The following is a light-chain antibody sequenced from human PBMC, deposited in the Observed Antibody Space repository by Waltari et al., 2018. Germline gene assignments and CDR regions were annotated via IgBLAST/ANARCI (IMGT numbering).Light chain of an antibody. CDR2: VNSDGSH. CDR3: QTGGHGTWV. V-gene: IGLV4-69*01. CDR1: SGHSSNV. J-gene: IGLJ3*02. Sequence: QLVLTQSPSASASLGASVKLTCTLSSGHSSNVIALLQQQPGKGPRYLMKVNSDGSHNKGDEIPDRFSGSSSGAERYLTISSLQSEDEADYYCQTGGHGTWVFGGGTKLTVL.